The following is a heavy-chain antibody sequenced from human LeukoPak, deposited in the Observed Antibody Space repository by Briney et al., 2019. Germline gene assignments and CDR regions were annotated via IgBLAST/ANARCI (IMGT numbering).Heavy chain of an antibody. CDR3: ARSSRYDIWTGYPY. CDR2: IYYSGST. D-gene: IGHD3-9*01. Sequence: SQTLSLTCTVSGGSISSGGYYWSWIRQHPGKGLEWIGYIYYSGSTYYNPSLKSRVTISVDTSKNQFSLKLSSVTAADTAVYYCARSSRYDIWTGYPYWGQGTLVTVSP. CDR1: GGSISSGGYY. V-gene: IGHV4-31*03. J-gene: IGHJ4*02.